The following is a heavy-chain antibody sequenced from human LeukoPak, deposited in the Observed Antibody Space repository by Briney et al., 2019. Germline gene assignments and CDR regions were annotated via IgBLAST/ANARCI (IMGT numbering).Heavy chain of an antibody. V-gene: IGHV4-4*02. CDR2: INHSGST. CDR3: ARSYGDARDYYYYYYMDV. CDR1: GGSISSSNW. D-gene: IGHD4-17*01. J-gene: IGHJ6*03. Sequence: SETLSLTCAVSGGSISSSNWRSCVRPPPGKGLEWIGEINHSGSTNYTPSLKSRVTISRDNAKNQLSLKLNSVTAADTAVYYCARSYGDARDYYYYYYMDVWGKGTTVTVSS.